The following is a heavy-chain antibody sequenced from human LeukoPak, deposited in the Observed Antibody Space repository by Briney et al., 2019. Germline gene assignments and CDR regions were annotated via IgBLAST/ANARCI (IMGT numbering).Heavy chain of an antibody. J-gene: IGHJ4*02. CDR1: RYTLTELS. CDR3: ATNVRRYSSGWYPGDFDY. Sequence: ASVKVSCKVSRYTLTELSMHWVRQAPGKGLGWMGGFDPEDGETIYAQKFQGRVTMTEDTSTDTAYMELSSLRSEDTAVYYCATNVRRYSSGWYPGDFDYWGQGTLVTVSS. CDR2: FDPEDGET. D-gene: IGHD6-19*01. V-gene: IGHV1-24*01.